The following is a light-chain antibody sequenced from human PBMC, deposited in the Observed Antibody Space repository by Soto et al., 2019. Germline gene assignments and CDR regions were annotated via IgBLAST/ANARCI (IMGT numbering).Light chain of an antibody. J-gene: IGKJ1*01. Sequence: DIQMTQSPSTLSASVGDRVAITFRSSQSISSWLAWYQQKPGKAPKLLIYKASSLQSDVPSRFSGSGSGTEFPLPIRTLQPDDFATYYCQQYSSSSWTFGQGTKVDI. CDR3: QQYSSSSWT. CDR1: QSISSW. CDR2: KAS. V-gene: IGKV1-5*03.